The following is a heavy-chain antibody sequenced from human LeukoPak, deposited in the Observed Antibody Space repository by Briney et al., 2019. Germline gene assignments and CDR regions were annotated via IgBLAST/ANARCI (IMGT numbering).Heavy chain of an antibody. D-gene: IGHD3-10*01. CDR1: GYSFTSYW. Sequence: GESLKISCKGSGYSFTSYWIGWVRQMPGKGLEWMGIIYPSDSATTYSPSFHGHVTISADKSIDTAYLQWRSLRASDTAMYYCARQPNYGSGSSISPLDYWGQGTLVTVSS. V-gene: IGHV5-51*01. CDR2: IYPSDSAT. CDR3: ARQPNYGSGSSISPLDY. J-gene: IGHJ4*02.